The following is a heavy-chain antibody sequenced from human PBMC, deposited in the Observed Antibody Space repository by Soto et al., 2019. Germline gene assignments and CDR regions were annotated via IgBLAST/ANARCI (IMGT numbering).Heavy chain of an antibody. CDR3: ARAPVGYYDSSGDDAFDI. D-gene: IGHD3-22*01. Sequence: SETLSLTCTVSGGSISSGGYYWSWIRQHPGKGLEWIGYIYYSGSTYYNPSLKSRVTISVDTSKNQFSLKLSSVTAADTAVYYFARAPVGYYDSSGDDAFDIWGQGTMVTVSS. V-gene: IGHV4-31*03. CDR2: IYYSGST. CDR1: GGSISSGGYY. J-gene: IGHJ3*02.